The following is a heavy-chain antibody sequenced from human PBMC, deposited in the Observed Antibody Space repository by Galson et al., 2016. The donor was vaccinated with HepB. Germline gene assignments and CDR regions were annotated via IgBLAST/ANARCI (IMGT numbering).Heavy chain of an antibody. Sequence: SVKVSCKASGYTFTNFGISWVRQAPGQGLEWMGWISGYNGNTNYAQNFQGRVTMTTDTSTSTAYMEMRSLRSDDTAVYYCARNPPHLVYLNWFNPPGKGTITHEQSTRKADREVRERRLDAQAVDDCARRPQQLGYSAWFDPWGQGTLVTVSS. V-gene: IGHV1-18*01. CDR1: GYTFTNFG. CDR2: ISGYNGNT. D-gene: IGHD3-9*01. CDR3: ARNPPHLVYLNWFNPPGKGTITHEQSTRKADREVRERRLDAQAVDDCARRPQQLGYSAWFDP. J-gene: IGHJ5*02.